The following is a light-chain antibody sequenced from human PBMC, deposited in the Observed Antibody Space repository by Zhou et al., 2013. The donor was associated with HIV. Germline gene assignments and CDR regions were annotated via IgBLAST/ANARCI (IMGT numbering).Light chain of an antibody. CDR3: QQYNSYHT. V-gene: IGKV1-9*01. CDR1: QGISSY. J-gene: IGKJ2*01. Sequence: DIQLTQSPSTLSASVGDRVTITCRASQGISSYLAWYQQKPGKAPKLLIYAASTLQSGVQSRFSGSGSGTEFTLTISSLQPDDFATYYCQQYNSYHTFGQGTKLEIK. CDR2: AAS.